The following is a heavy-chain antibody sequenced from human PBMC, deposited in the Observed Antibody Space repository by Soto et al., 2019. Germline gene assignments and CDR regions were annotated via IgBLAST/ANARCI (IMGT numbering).Heavy chain of an antibody. J-gene: IGHJ4*02. V-gene: IGHV3-33*01. CDR2: IWYDGSNK. D-gene: IGHD6-13*01. Sequence: QVQLVESGGGVVQPGRSLRLSCAASGFTFSSYGMHWVRQAPGKGLEWVAVIWYDGSNKYYADSVKGRFTISRDNSKKTLYLQMNSLRAEDTAVYYCARCRYSSSWYLGYWGQGTLVTVSS. CDR1: GFTFSSYG. CDR3: ARCRYSSSWYLGY.